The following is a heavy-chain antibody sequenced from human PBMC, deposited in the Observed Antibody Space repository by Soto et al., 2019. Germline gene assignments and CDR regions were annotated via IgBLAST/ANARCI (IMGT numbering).Heavy chain of an antibody. Sequence: EVQLVESGGGLVQPGRSLRLSCAASGFTFDDYAMHWVRQVTGNGLEWFSGNNWNSGSIGYGDSVKGRFALSRDNAKNSLHLQMNSLSAEDTAFYYCVKDESINWYSGHFRHWGQGTLVTVSS. J-gene: IGHJ1*01. CDR3: VKDESINWYSGHFRH. D-gene: IGHD6-13*01. V-gene: IGHV3-9*01. CDR1: GFTFDDYA. CDR2: NNWNSGSI.